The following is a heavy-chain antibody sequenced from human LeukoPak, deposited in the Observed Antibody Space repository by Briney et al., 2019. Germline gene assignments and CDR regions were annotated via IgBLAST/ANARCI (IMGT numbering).Heavy chain of an antibody. CDR3: AREVSLGGLRY. V-gene: IGHV6-1*01. CDR2: TYYRSKWNN. J-gene: IGHJ4*02. CDR1: GDSVSSNSAA. D-gene: IGHD3-16*01. Sequence: RSQTLSLTCAISGDSVSSNSAAWNRIRQSPSRGLEWLGRTYYRSKWNNDYAVSVKTRITINPDTSKNQFSLQLNSVTPEDTAVYFCAREVSLGGLRYWGQGTLVTVSS.